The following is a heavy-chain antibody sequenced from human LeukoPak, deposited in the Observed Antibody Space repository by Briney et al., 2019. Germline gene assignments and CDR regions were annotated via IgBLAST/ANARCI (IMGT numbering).Heavy chain of an antibody. CDR3: ARDTQISSWYFIGY. CDR1: GYTFTSYA. Sequence: ASVKVSCKASGYTFTSYARNWVRQAPGQGLEWMGWINTNTGNPTYAQGFTGRFVFSLDTSVTTAYLQISSLKAEDTAVYYCARDTQISSWYFIGYWGQGTLVTVSS. CDR2: INTNTGNP. D-gene: IGHD6-13*01. V-gene: IGHV7-4-1*02. J-gene: IGHJ4*02.